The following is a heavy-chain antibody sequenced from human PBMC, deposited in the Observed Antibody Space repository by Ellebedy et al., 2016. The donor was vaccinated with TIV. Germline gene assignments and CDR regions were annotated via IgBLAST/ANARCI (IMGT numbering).Heavy chain of an antibody. Sequence: SVKVSXXASGGTFSSYAISWVRQAPGQGLEWMGGIIPIFGTANYAQKFQGRVTITADESTSTAYMELSSLRSEDTAVYYCASGPYDVYQLLWTYYYYGMDVWGQGTTVTVSS. J-gene: IGHJ6*02. D-gene: IGHD2-2*01. CDR2: IIPIFGTA. CDR1: GGTFSSYA. CDR3: ASGPYDVYQLLWTYYYYGMDV. V-gene: IGHV1-69*13.